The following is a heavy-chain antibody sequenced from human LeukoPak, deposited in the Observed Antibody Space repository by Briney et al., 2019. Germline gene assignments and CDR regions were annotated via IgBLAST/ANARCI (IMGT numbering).Heavy chain of an antibody. D-gene: IGHD6-13*01. V-gene: IGHV4-28*01. J-gene: IGHJ1*01. CDR1: GDTISSGYY. CDR2: IHHSGNIFESGST. CDR3: ARNASSGFFND. Sequence: SETLSLTCTVSGDTISSGYYWGCIRQSPGKGLEWIGSIHHSGNIFESGSTHYNPSLKSRVTVSADTSKNQISLRLSSVTAADTAVYFCARNASSGFFNDWGQGTLVTVSS.